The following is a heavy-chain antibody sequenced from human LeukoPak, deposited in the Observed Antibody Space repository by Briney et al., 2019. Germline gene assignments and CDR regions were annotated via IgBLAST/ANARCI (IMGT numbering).Heavy chain of an antibody. CDR3: ARGGYSSAFEI. D-gene: IGHD6-13*01. Sequence: GGSLRLSCAATGFTLSGHSMNWVRQAPGKGLEWVSSISSTSIYIYDADSVKGRFTISRDNVKNSLYLQMNSLRAEDTAVYYCARGGYSSAFEIWGQGTMVTVSS. J-gene: IGHJ3*02. CDR1: GFTLSGHS. V-gene: IGHV3-21*01. CDR2: ISSTSIYI.